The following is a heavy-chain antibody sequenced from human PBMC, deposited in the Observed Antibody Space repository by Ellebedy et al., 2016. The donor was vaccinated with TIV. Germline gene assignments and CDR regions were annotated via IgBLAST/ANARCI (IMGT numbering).Heavy chain of an antibody. V-gene: IGHV1-18*04. Sequence: AASVKVSCKAYGYTLSSYGISWVRQAPGQGLEWMGWINPYNGNTNYAQKFQDRVTITADESTSTAYMELSSLRSEDTAVYYCARDLGGATSDAFDIWGQGTMVTVSS. J-gene: IGHJ3*02. CDR2: INPYNGNT. CDR3: ARDLGGATSDAFDI. CDR1: GYTLSSYG. D-gene: IGHD1-26*01.